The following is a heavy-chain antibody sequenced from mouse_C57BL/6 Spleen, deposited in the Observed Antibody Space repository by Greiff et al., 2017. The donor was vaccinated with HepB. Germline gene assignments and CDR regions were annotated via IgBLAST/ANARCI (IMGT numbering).Heavy chain of an antibody. CDR3: ARSVVAHFDY. V-gene: IGHV3-6*01. J-gene: IGHJ2*01. CDR1: GYSITSGYY. CDR2: ISYDGSN. D-gene: IGHD1-1*01. Sequence: DVKLQESGPGLVKPSQSLSLTCSVTGYSITSGYYWNWIRQFPGNKLEWMGYISYDGSNNYNPSLKNRISITRDTSKNQFFLKLNSVTTEDTATYYCARSVVAHFDYWGQGTTLTVSS.